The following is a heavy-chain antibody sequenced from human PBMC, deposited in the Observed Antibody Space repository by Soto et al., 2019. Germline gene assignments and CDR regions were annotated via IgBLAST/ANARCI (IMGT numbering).Heavy chain of an antibody. J-gene: IGHJ4*02. CDR1: WVNCIKYE. Sequence: GVLRDSRAAPWVNCIKYEMRRVRQAPGKGLEWVSGIGLAGDKYYPGSLRGRFTISRDNSKNTLSLQMNSLRAEDTAVYYCARRGPGTYFDHWGQGTLVTVSS. CDR3: ARRGPGTYFDH. CDR2: IGLAGDK. D-gene: IGHD6-13*01. V-gene: IGHV3-13*04.